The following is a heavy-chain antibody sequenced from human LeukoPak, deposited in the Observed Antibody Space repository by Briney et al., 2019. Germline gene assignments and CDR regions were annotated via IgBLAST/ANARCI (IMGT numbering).Heavy chain of an antibody. CDR3: ARQSSSGENYFDF. J-gene: IGHJ4*02. CDR1: GGSISSSSYY. CDR2: IFYRGTS. Sequence: SETLSLTCFVSGGSISSSSYYWGWIRQPPGKGLEWIGSIFYRGTSYYNPSLKSRVTMSVDTSKNQFSLNLNSVTAADTAVYYCARQSSSGENYFDFWGQGTLVTVSS. V-gene: IGHV4-39*01. D-gene: IGHD6-19*01.